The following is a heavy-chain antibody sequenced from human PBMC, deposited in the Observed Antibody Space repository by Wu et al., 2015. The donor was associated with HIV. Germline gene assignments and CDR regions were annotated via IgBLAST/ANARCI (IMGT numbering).Heavy chain of an antibody. J-gene: IGHJ4*02. D-gene: IGHD2-2*01. CDR3: ARVGCSSSSCYYYFDN. CDR1: GYTFISYG. CDR2: INANNGNR. V-gene: IGHV1-18*01. Sequence: QVQLVQSGTEVKKPGASVKVSCKASGYTFISYGISWLRQAPGQGLEWVGWINANNGNRNYAQKLQGRVTLTTDTSTRTAYMELRSLRSDDTAVYYCARVGCSSSSCYYYFDNWGQGTRGHRLL.